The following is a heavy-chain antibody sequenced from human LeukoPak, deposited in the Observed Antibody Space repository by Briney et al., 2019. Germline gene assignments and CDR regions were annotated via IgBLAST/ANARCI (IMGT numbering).Heavy chain of an antibody. Sequence: GGSLRLSCAASGFTFSSYWMSWVRQAPGKGLEWVSYISNSGSTRDYADSVKGRFTMPRDNAKNSLYLQMNSLRAEDTAVYYCARDAAGTFWFDPWGQGTLVTVSS. V-gene: IGHV3-48*04. CDR3: ARDAAGTFWFDP. J-gene: IGHJ5*02. CDR2: ISNSGSTR. CDR1: GFTFSSYW. D-gene: IGHD6-13*01.